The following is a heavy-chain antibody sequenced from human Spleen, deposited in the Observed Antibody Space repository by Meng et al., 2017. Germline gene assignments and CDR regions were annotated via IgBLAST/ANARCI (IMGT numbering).Heavy chain of an antibody. CDR3: AKYSYGLGDYLDY. CDR2: LSGGGFTT. CDR1: GFSFSSYA. V-gene: IGHV3-23*01. Sequence: GESLKISCAASGFSFSSYAVSWVRHAPGKGLEWVSALSGGGFTTYYDNSVKGRFAISRHNSRNTLYLQMNSLRAEDTALYYCAKYSYGLGDYLDYWGQGALVTVSS. J-gene: IGHJ4*02. D-gene: IGHD3-10*01.